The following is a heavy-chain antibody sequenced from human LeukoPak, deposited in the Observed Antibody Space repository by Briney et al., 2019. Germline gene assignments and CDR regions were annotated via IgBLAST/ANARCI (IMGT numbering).Heavy chain of an antibody. Sequence: SETLPLTCTVSGDSISNYYWSWIRQSPGKELEWIGYMYNRGSTIYNPSLKSRVTISTDTSKNQFSLRLTSVTAADTAVYYCARAEKAVTGTLDYWGQGTLITVSS. CDR3: ARAEKAVTGTLDY. J-gene: IGHJ4*02. CDR1: GDSISNYY. V-gene: IGHV4-59*01. CDR2: MYNRGST. D-gene: IGHD6-19*01.